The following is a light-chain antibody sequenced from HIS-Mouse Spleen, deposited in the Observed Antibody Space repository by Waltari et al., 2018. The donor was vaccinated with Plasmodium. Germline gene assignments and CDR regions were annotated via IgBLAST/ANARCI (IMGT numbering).Light chain of an antibody. CDR2: GAS. CDR1: QSVSSN. CDR3: QQYNNWPPYT. Sequence: EIVITHSPATLSVSPGASATLSCRASQSVSSNLAWYQQKPGQAPRLLIYGASTRATGIPARFSGSGSGTEFTLTISSMQSEDFAVYYCQQYNNWPPYTFGQGTKLEIK. J-gene: IGKJ2*01. V-gene: IGKV3-15*01.